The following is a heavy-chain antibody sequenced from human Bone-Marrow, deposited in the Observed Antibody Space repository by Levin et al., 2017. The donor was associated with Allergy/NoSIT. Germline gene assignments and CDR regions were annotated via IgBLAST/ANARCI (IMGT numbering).Heavy chain of an antibody. CDR1: GYTFSNYW. V-gene: IGHV5-51*01. D-gene: IGHD6-13*01. CDR3: SGPDGSTWVFDF. J-gene: IGHJ4*01. Sequence: GGSLRLSCRGLGYTFSNYWIGWIRQVPGKGLEWMGIIYPSDSDTIYRPSFQGQATMSADPSINTAYLQWTSLTASGTGTYYCSGPDGSTWVFDFWGQRTPVAGSS. CDR2: IYPSDSDT.